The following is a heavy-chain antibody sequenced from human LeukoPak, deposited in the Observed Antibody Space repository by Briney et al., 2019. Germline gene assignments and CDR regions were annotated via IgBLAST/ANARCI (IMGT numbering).Heavy chain of an antibody. CDR2: ISSSSSYI. CDR1: GFTFSSYS. Sequence: GGSLRLSCAASGFTFSSYSMNWVRQAPGKGLEWVSSISSSSSYIYYADSVKGRFTISRDNAKNSLYLQMNSLRAEDTAVYYCARGRQQLVLVDYWGQGTLVTVSS. V-gene: IGHV3-21*01. CDR3: ARGRQQLVLVDY. J-gene: IGHJ4*02. D-gene: IGHD6-13*01.